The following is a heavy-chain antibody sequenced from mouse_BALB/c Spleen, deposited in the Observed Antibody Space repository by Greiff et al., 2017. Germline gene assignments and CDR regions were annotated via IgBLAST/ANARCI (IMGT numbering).Heavy chain of an antibody. Sequence: QVHVKQSGAELARPGASVKMSCKASGYTFTSYTMHWVKQRPGQGLEWIGYINPSSGYTNYNQKFKDKATLTADKSSSTAYMQLSSLTSEDSAVYYCAPTGTRGGFDYWGQGTTLTVSS. CDR3: APTGTRGGFDY. D-gene: IGHD4-1*02. CDR2: INPSSGYT. CDR1: GYTFTSYT. V-gene: IGHV1-4*01. J-gene: IGHJ2*01.